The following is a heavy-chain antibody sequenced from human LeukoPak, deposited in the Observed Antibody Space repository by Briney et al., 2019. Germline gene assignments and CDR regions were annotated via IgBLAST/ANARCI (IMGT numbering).Heavy chain of an antibody. Sequence: SETLSLTGTVSGGSITSSTYCWGWIRQPPGKGLEWIGSICYSGSTYYNPSLKSRVTISVDTSKNQFSLKLSSVTAADTAVYYCARRHYGSALRDYWGQGTLVTVSS. CDR1: GGSITSSTYC. CDR2: ICYSGST. V-gene: IGHV4-39*01. D-gene: IGHD3-10*01. J-gene: IGHJ4*02. CDR3: ARRHYGSALRDY.